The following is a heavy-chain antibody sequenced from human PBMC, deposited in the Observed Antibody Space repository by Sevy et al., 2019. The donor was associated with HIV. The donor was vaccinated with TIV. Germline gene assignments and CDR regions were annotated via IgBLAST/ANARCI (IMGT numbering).Heavy chain of an antibody. J-gene: IGHJ6*02. Sequence: GGSRRLSGVASGFTSVYAGRGGVGRAPGRGRGGVGRIKSRPDVGTTDYAAPVKGRFTISREDSKNTLYLQMNSLKTEDTGVYYCSTDPIIVLLVTDGMDVWGQGTTVTVSS. CDR3: STDPIIVLLVTDGMDV. CDR2: IKSRPDVGTT. V-gene: IGHV3-15*01. D-gene: IGHD2-8*01. CDR1: GFTSVYAG.